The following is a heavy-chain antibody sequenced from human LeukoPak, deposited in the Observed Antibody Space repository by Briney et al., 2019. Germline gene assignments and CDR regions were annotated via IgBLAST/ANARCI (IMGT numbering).Heavy chain of an antibody. J-gene: IGHJ4*02. D-gene: IGHD2-15*01. CDR3: ARQLGFCSGGSCSDY. V-gene: IGHV4-39*01. Sequence: SGTLSLTCTVSGGSISTSSYYWGWVRQPPGTGLEWIGSIFYSGSTYYNPPLKSRVTISVDTSKNQFSLKLRSVTAADTAVFYCARQLGFCSGGSCSDYWGQGTLVTVSS. CDR1: GGSISTSSYY. CDR2: IFYSGST.